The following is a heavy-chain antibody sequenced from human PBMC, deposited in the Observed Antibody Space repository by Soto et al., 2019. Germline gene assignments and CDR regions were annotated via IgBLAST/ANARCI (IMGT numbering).Heavy chain of an antibody. CDR1: GHTFTSYY. V-gene: IGHV1-46*01. CDR3: ARRGLSSSSTFRYYYYGMDV. CDR2: INPNGGST. J-gene: IGHJ6*02. Sequence: ASVKVSCKASGHTFTSYYIHWVQQAPGQGLEWMGIINPNGGSTSYAQKFQGRVTMTRDTSTSTVYMELSSLRSEDTAVYYCARRGLSSSSTFRYYYYGMDVWGQGTTVTVSS. D-gene: IGHD6-6*01.